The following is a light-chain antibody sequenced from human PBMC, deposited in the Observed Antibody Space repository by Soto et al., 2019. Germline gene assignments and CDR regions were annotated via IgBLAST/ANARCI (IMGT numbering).Light chain of an antibody. J-gene: IGLJ1*01. Sequence: QSVLTQPASVSGSPGQSITISCTGTSSDVGGYNHVSWYQQHPGKAPKLMIYDVSNRPSGVSNRFSGSKSGNTASLTISGLQAEDEADYYCSSYTSSSTYVFGTGTKATVL. V-gene: IGLV2-14*01. CDR1: SSDVGGYNH. CDR3: SSYTSSSTYV. CDR2: DVS.